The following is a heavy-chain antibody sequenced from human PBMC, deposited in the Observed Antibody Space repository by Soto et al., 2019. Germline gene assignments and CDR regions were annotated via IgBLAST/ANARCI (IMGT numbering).Heavy chain of an antibody. CDR1: GGSINSGDSY. V-gene: IGHV4-31*03. CDR3: ARDAPGVAPY. Sequence: QVQLQESGPGLVRPSQTLSLICTVSGGSINSGDSYWYWIRQHPEKGLEWIGYINYRGSTFYNPSLKSRIIISVDTSKNQFSLKLSSVTAADTAVYYCARDAPGVAPYWGQGTLVTVSS. CDR2: INYRGST. J-gene: IGHJ4*02. D-gene: IGHD2-15*01.